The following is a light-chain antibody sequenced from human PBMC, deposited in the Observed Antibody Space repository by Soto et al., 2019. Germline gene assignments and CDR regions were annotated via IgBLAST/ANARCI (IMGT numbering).Light chain of an antibody. V-gene: IGKV1-5*03. CDR2: KAS. J-gene: IGKJ1*01. CDR3: QQYNSYST. CDR1: QSISSW. Sequence: DIQMTQSPSTLSASVGERVTITCRASQSISSWLAWYQQKPGKAPKLLIYKASSLESRVPSRFSGSGSGTEFTRTISSLQPDDFATYYCQQYNSYSTFGQGTKVDIK.